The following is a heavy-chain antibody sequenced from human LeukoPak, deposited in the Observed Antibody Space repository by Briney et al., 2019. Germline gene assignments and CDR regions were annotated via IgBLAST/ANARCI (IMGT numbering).Heavy chain of an antibody. V-gene: IGHV3-53*01. Sequence: GGSLRLSCAASGFTVSGNSMSWVRQAPGKGLEWVSVIYSGGSTYYADSVKGRFTISRDNSNTTLYLQMGSLRAGDTAVYFCGRDIQLSYLGQGTLVTVSS. J-gene: IGHJ4*02. CDR2: IYSGGST. D-gene: IGHD1-1*01. CDR3: GRDIQLSY. CDR1: GFTVSGNS.